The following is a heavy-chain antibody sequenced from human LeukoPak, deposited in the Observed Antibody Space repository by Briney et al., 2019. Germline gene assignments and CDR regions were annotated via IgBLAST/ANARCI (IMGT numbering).Heavy chain of an antibody. CDR3: ASGREAGSGSYFYFDY. D-gene: IGHD3-10*01. CDR2: VNPSDAST. Sequence: ASVKVSCKASGYSFNTYYMHWVRQAPGKGLEWMGVVNPSDASTTYAQNFQGRVTMTRDPSTSTVYMQLNSLRSEDTAVYLCASGREAGSGSYFYFDYWGQGTLVIVSS. J-gene: IGHJ4*02. V-gene: IGHV1-46*02. CDR1: GYSFNTYY.